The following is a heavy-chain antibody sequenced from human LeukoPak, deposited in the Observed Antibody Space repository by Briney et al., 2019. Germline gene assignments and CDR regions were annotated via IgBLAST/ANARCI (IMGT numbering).Heavy chain of an antibody. Sequence: GGSLRLSCAASGFTFSSYGMSWVRQAPGKGLEWVSAISGSGGSTYYADSVKGRFTTSRDNSKNTLYLQMNSLRAEDTAVYYCARTYCSSTSCANWFDPWGQGTLVTVSS. J-gene: IGHJ5*02. CDR3: ARTYCSSTSCANWFDP. CDR2: ISGSGGST. V-gene: IGHV3-23*01. CDR1: GFTFSSYG. D-gene: IGHD2-2*01.